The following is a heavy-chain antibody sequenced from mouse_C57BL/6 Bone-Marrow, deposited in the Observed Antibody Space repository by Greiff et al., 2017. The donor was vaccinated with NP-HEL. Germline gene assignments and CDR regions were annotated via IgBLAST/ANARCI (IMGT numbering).Heavy chain of an antibody. CDR2: IWTGGGT. J-gene: IGHJ2*01. CDR3: ARNFRYDGYFLDY. D-gene: IGHD2-3*01. CDR1: GFSLTSYA. Sequence: VKLEESVPGLVAPSQSLSITCTVSGFSLTSYAISWVRQPPGKGLEWLGVIWTGGGTNYNSALKSRLSISKDNSKSQVFLKMNSLQTDDTARYYCARNFRYDGYFLDYWGQGTTLTVSS. V-gene: IGHV2-9-1*01.